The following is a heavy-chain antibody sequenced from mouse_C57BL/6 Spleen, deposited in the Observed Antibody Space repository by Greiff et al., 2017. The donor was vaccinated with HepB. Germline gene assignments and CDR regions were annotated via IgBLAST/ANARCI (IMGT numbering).Heavy chain of an antibody. J-gene: IGHJ4*01. CDR1: GYTFTSYW. CDR3: ARGWDGAMDY. CDR2: IDPSDSYT. D-gene: IGHD4-1*01. Sequence: VQLQQPGAELVRPGTSVKLSCKASGYTFTSYWMHWVKQRPGQGLEWIGVIDPSDSYTNYNQKFKGKATLTVDTSSSTAYMQLSSLTSEDSAVYYCARGWDGAMDYWGQGTSVTVSS. V-gene: IGHV1-59*01.